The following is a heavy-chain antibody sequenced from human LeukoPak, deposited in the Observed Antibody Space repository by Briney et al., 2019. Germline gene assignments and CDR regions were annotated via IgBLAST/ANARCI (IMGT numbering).Heavy chain of an antibody. CDR1: GFTFSSYG. CDR3: AKDPRPGEYDSSGYWDY. V-gene: IGHV3-30*18. D-gene: IGHD3-22*01. J-gene: IGHJ4*02. Sequence: GGSLRLSCAASGFTFSSYGMHWVRQAPGRGLEWVAVISYDGSNKYYADSVKGRFTISRDYSKNTLYLQMNSLRAEDTAVYYCAKDPRPGEYDSSGYWDYWGQGTLVTVSS. CDR2: ISYDGSNK.